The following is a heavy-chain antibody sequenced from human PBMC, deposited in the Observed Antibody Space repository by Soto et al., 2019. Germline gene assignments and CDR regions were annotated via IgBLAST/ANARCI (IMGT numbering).Heavy chain of an antibody. J-gene: IGHJ5*02. D-gene: IGHD1-26*01. CDR2: IYYSGST. CDR1: GGSITSSSYY. V-gene: IGHV4-39*01. CDR3: ATQEVGGTYVYTFDP. Sequence: SETLSLTCTASGGSITSSSYYWGWIRQPPGKGLEWIGSIYYSGSTYYNPSLKSRVTISVDTSKNQFSPKLSSVTAADTAVYYCATQEVGGTYVYTFDPWGQGTLVTVSS.